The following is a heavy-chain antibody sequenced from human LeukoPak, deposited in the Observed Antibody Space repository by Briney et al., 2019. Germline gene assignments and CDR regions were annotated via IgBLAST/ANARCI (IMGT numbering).Heavy chain of an antibody. J-gene: IGHJ3*02. CDR2: IIPIFGTA. CDR3: TTTASSGSYRHDAFDI. Sequence: ASVKVSCKASGGTFSSYAISWVRQAPGQGLEWMGGIIPIFGTANYAQKFQGRVTITADKSTSTAYMELSSLRSEDTAVYYCTTTASSGSYRHDAFDIWGQGTMVTVSS. V-gene: IGHV1-69*06. CDR1: GGTFSSYA. D-gene: IGHD1-26*01.